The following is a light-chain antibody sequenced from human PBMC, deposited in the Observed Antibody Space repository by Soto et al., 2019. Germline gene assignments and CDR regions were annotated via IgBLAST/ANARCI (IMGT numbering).Light chain of an antibody. CDR2: EVI. J-gene: IGLJ1*01. CDR3: GSYKSASTLV. Sequence: QSVLTQPASVSGSPGQSITISCTGTSSDVGAYNYVSWYQQHPGKAPKLMIYEVINRPSGVSNRFSGSKSGNTASLTISGLQAEEEADYYCGSYKSASTLVFGTGTKVTVL. V-gene: IGLV2-14*01. CDR1: SSDVGAYNY.